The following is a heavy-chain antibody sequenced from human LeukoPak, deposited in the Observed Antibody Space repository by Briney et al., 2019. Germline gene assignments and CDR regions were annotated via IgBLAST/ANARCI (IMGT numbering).Heavy chain of an antibody. V-gene: IGHV4-59*01. D-gene: IGHD3-16*01. CDR3: VRFGVNYDMDV. J-gene: IGHJ6*02. CDR1: GGSISGYY. CDR2: IHYSGRA. Sequence: PSETLSLTCSVSGGSISGYYWTWVRQPPGKGLEWIRQIHYSGRADYNPSLKSRSTMSVDTSRNQISLKLSSVTAADTAIYYCVRFGVNYDMDVWGQGTTVTVFS.